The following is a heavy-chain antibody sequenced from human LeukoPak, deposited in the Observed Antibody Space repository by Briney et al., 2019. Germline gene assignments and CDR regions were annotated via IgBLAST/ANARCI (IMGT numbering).Heavy chain of an antibody. J-gene: IGHJ4*02. V-gene: IGHV1-3*01. Sequence: GASVKVSCKASGYTFTSCAMHWVRQAPGQRLEWMGWINAGNGNTKYSQKFQGRVTITRDTSASTAYMELSSLRSEDTAVYYCARGGNYYGSGSSYFDYWGQATLVTVSS. D-gene: IGHD3-10*01. CDR3: ARGGNYYGSGSSYFDY. CDR2: INAGNGNT. CDR1: GYTFTSCA.